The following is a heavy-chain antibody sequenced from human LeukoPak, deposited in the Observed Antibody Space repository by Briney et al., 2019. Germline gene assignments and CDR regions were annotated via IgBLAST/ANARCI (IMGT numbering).Heavy chain of an antibody. V-gene: IGHV1-24*01. CDR1: GYTLTEMS. Sequence: ASVKVSCKVSGYTLTEMSIHWVRQAPGGALEWMGGFDPEDGETVYAPKFQGRVTMTEDTSADTAYMELSSLRSEDMAVYYCTTCLNGAGQPVAIYYYGMDVWGQGTTVTVSS. CDR2: FDPEDGET. D-gene: IGHD2-2*01. J-gene: IGHJ6*02. CDR3: TTCLNGAGQPVAIYYYGMDV.